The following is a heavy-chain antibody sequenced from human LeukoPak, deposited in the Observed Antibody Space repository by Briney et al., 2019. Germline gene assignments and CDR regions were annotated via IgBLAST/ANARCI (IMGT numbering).Heavy chain of an antibody. CDR1: GFASGFTFSDYA. J-gene: IGHJ6*03. CDR2: VTGRGATT. CDR3: AKAPATGEGYYFYYMDV. V-gene: IGHV3-23*01. Sequence: GGSLTPSCAASGFASGFTFSDYAVSWVRQAPGKVPEWVASVTGRGATTSYADSVRARFTISRDNSKNTLYLQMISLGADDTAIYFCAKAPATGEGYYFYYMDVWGKGTTVTVSS. D-gene: IGHD7-27*01.